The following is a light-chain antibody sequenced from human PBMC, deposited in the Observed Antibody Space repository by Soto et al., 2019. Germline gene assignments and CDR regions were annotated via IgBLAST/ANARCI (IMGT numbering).Light chain of an antibody. Sequence: DGGMSQSPLTLPVTLGQPASISCRSSESLVFTDGNTYLSWFQQRPGQSPRRLIYKVSKRDSGVPDRFSGSGSGADFTLEISRVEAEDVGVYYCMQGTNWPPTFGQGTKVDIK. CDR2: KVS. CDR1: ESLVFTDGNTY. CDR3: MQGTNWPPT. J-gene: IGKJ2*01. V-gene: IGKV2-30*01.